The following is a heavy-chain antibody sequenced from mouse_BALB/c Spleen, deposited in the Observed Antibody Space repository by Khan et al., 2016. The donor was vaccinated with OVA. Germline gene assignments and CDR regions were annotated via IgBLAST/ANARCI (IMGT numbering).Heavy chain of an antibody. CDR3: ARGGITTGYFDY. J-gene: IGHJ2*01. V-gene: IGHV1-87*01. CDR1: GYTFTGYW. D-gene: IGHD1-1*01. CDR2: IYPGDGNT. Sequence: VQLKQSGTELARPGASVNLSCKASGYTFTGYWMQWVKQRPGQGLEWIGAIYPGDGNTRYTQKFKGKATLTADKSSSTAYMQLSSLASEDSAVYCGARGGITTGYFDYWGQGTTLTVSS.